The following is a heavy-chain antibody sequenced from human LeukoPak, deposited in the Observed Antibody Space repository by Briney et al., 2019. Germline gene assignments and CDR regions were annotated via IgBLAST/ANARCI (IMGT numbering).Heavy chain of an antibody. CDR2: IYYSGST. Sequence: SETLSLTYTVSGGSISSYYWSWIRQPPGKGLEWIGYIYYSGSTNYNPSLKSRVTISVDTSKNQFSLKLSSVTAADTAVYYCARETYSGSYYLDYWGQGTLVTVSS. CDR3: ARETYSGSYYLDY. D-gene: IGHD1-26*01. CDR1: GGSISSYY. V-gene: IGHV4-59*01. J-gene: IGHJ4*02.